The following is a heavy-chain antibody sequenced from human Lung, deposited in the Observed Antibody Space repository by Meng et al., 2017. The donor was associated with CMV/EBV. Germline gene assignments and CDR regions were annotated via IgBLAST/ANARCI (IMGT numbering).Heavy chain of an antibody. V-gene: IGHV1-2*02. Sequence: ASXXVSXKASGYTFTDNYIYWVRQAPGQGLEWMGWINPNSGGTNYAQKFQGRVTMTRDTSTSTAFMDLSRLRSDDRAVYYCARVSTPGRPRSHFDSWGQGKXVNGAS. J-gene: IGHJ4*02. CDR3: ARVSTPGRPRSHFDS. CDR1: GYTFTDNY. CDR2: INPNSGGT. D-gene: IGHD6-6*01.